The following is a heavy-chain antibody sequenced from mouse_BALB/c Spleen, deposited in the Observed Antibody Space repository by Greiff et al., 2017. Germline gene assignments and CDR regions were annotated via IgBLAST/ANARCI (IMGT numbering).Heavy chain of an antibody. J-gene: IGHJ3*01. CDR1: GYSITSGYY. Sequence: EVQLVESGPGLVKPSQSLSLTCSVTGYSITSGYYWNWNRQFPGNKLEWMGYRSYDGSNNYNPSLKNRISITRDTSKNKFFLKLNSVTTEDTATYYCAAGGYSFAYWGQGTLVTVSA. D-gene: IGHD2-3*01. CDR2: RSYDGSN. CDR3: AAGGYSFAY. V-gene: IGHV3-6*01.